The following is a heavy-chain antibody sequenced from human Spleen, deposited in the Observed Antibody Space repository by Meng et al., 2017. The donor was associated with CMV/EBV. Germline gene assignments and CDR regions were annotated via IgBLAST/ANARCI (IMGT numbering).Heavy chain of an antibody. D-gene: IGHD3-22*01. CDR2: IYWNDDK. J-gene: IGHJ4*02. Sequence: SLRITSRCVGWIRQPPGTALEWLALIYWNDDKRYNPSLKSRVTITKATSRNQVALTVTTMDPVDTATYYCAHNSGYAGSGYYSGLDYWGRGTLVTVSS. V-gene: IGHV2-5*01. CDR1: SLRITSRC. CDR3: AHNSGYAGSGYYSGLDY.